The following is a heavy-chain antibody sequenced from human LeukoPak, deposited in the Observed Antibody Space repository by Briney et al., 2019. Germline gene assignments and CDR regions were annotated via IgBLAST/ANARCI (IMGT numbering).Heavy chain of an antibody. CDR2: INHSGST. Sequence: SETLSLTCAVYGGSFSGYYWSWMRQPPGKGLEWIGEINHSGSTNYNPSLKSRVTISVDTSKNQFSLKLSSVTAADTAVYYCARSLYGSSTSCYLYRFDPWGQGTLVTVSS. CDR1: GGSFSGYY. V-gene: IGHV4-34*01. D-gene: IGHD2-2*01. J-gene: IGHJ5*02. CDR3: ARSLYGSSTSCYLYRFDP.